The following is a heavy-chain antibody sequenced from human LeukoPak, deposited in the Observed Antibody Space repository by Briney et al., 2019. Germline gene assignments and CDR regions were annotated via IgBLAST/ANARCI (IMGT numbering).Heavy chain of an antibody. Sequence: GGSLRLSCAASGFTFSSYGMHWVRQAPGKGLEWVAVISCDGSNKYYADSVKGRFTISRDNSKNTLYLQMNSLRAEDTAVYYCAKDLDKSSGDSMGNWGQGTLVTVSS. CDR3: AKDLDKSSGDSMGN. J-gene: IGHJ4*02. D-gene: IGHD4-17*01. CDR2: ISCDGSNK. CDR1: GFTFSSYG. V-gene: IGHV3-30*18.